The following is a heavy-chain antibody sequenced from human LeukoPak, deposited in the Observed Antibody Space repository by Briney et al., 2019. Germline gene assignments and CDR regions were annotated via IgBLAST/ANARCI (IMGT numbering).Heavy chain of an antibody. D-gene: IGHD3-9*01. CDR1: GYTFTSYL. Sequence: ASVKVSCKASGYTFTSYLITWVRQPPGQGLEWMGWISAYNGDTKYAQKLQGRVTMATDTSTSTAYMELRSLRSDDTAVYYCARGGVGYDILTGYPRNWFDPWGQGTLVTVSS. V-gene: IGHV1-18*01. CDR3: ARGGVGYDILTGYPRNWFDP. J-gene: IGHJ5*02. CDR2: ISAYNGDT.